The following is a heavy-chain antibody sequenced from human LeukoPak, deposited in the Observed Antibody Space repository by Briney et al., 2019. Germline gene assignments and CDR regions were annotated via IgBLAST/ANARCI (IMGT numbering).Heavy chain of an antibody. V-gene: IGHV4-34*01. D-gene: IGHD6-13*01. CDR2: INHSGST. CDR1: GGSFSGYY. Sequence: PSETPSLTCAVYGGSFSGYYWSWIRQPPGKGLEWIGEINHSGSTNYNPSLKSRVIISVDTSKNQFSLKLSSVTAADTAVYYCARYIAAAGKGPRMRYFDLWGRGTLVTVSS. J-gene: IGHJ2*01. CDR3: ARYIAAAGKGPRMRYFDL.